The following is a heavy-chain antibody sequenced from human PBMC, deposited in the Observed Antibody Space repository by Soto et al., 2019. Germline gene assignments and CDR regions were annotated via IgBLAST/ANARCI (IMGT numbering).Heavy chain of an antibody. CDR3: ARGSNTAFDP. J-gene: IGHJ5*02. CDR2: INAEGNT. Sequence: EAQLVESGGGFVQPGGSLRLSCAASGFNFSPYWMHWVRQTPGKGLVWVSRINAEGNTIYADSVKGRFTISRDNAKNMLYLQMTSLRAEDTAVYFCARGSNTAFDPWGQGTLVTVSS. D-gene: IGHD2-21*02. CDR1: GFNFSPYW. V-gene: IGHV3-74*01.